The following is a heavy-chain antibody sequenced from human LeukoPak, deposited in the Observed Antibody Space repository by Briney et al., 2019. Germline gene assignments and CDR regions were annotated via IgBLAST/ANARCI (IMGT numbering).Heavy chain of an antibody. J-gene: IGHJ4*02. CDR3: ARDSKRRYDTVY. Sequence: PGGSLRLSCAASGISFSDYYMCWIRRAPGKGLEWVSYISSGGSTIYYADSVKGRFTISRDNAKNSLYLQMNSLRAEDTAVYYCARDSKRRYDTVYWGQGTLVTVSS. D-gene: IGHD3-22*01. CDR1: GISFSDYY. CDR2: ISSGGSTI. V-gene: IGHV3-11*01.